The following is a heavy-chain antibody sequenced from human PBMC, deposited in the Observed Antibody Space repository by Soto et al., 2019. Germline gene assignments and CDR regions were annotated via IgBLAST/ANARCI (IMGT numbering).Heavy chain of an antibody. V-gene: IGHV1-2*02. CDR3: ARDRIVGATGGAYFDY. Sequence: AAVKVSCKASGDTFTGYYMHWVRQAPGQGLEWMGWINPNSGGTNYAQKFQGRVTMTRDTSISTAYMELSRLRSDDTAVYYCARDRIVGATGGAYFDYWGQGTLVTVSS. J-gene: IGHJ4*02. CDR1: GDTFTGYY. D-gene: IGHD1-26*01. CDR2: INPNSGGT.